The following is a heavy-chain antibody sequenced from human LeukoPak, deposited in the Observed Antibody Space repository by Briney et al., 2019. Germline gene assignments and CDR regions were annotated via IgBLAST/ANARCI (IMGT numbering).Heavy chain of an antibody. CDR2: IDPSDSYT. V-gene: IGHV5-10-1*01. CDR3: ARDNPTRHIVVVTAKNWFDP. D-gene: IGHD2-21*02. J-gene: IGHJ5*02. CDR1: GYIFTSYW. Sequence: GASLKISCKGSGYIFTSYWISWVRQLPGKGLEWMGRIDPSDSYTNYSPSFQGHVTISADKSISTAYLQWSSLKASDTAMYYCARDNPTRHIVVVTAKNWFDPWGQGTLVTVSS.